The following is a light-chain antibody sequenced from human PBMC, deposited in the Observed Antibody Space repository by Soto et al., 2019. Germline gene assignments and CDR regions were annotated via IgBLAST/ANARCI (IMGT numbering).Light chain of an antibody. J-gene: IGLJ2*01. CDR2: EVS. CDR1: SSDVGSYIY. CDR3: TAYSGTTRVL. V-gene: IGLV2-14*01. Sequence: QSVLTQPASVSGSPGQSITISCTGTSSDVGSYIYVSWYQQYPAKAPKLLIYEVSIRPSGVSTRFSGSKSGNTASLTISGLQAQDEADYYCTAYSGTTRVLFGGGTKLTVL.